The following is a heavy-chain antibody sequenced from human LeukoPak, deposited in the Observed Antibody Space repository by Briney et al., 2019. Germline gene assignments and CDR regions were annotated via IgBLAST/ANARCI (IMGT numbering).Heavy chain of an antibody. J-gene: IGHJ4*02. CDR1: GFTFSNYW. Sequence: PGGSLRLSCVASGFTFSNYWMSWVRQAPGKGLEWVANIQQDGSEKYYVDSVKGRFTISRDNAKNSLYLQMNSLRAEDTAVYYCAREMDTYYYGSGSYELLYWGQGTLVTVSS. CDR3: AREMDTYYYGSGSYELLY. CDR2: IQQDGSEK. V-gene: IGHV3-7*01. D-gene: IGHD3-10*01.